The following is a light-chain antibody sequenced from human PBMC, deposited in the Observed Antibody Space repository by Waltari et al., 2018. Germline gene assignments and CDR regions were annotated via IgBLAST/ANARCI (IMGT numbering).Light chain of an antibody. J-gene: IGKJ2*01. V-gene: IGKV1-33*01. Sequence: DIQMTQSPSSLSAAVGDRVTITCQTTQDVTTSLSWFQQKPGKAPQLLIYDASTLQSGVPSRFSGSGSWTSFSFTITRLQPEDSATYYFQHYQTLPYPFGRGTKLQIK. CDR2: DAS. CDR3: QHYQTLPYP. CDR1: QDVTTS.